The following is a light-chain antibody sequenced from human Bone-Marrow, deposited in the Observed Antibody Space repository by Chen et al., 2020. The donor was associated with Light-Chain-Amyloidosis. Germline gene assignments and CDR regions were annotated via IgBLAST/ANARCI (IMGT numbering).Light chain of an antibody. J-gene: IGKJ2*01. CDR2: WAS. CDR3: QQYYSTPYT. V-gene: IGKV4-1*01. CDR1: ESLLYRSNNKNY. Sequence: DIVMTQSPDSLAVSLGERATINCKSSESLLYRSNNKNYLGWYQQKPGQSPKLLMYWASTRESGVPDRFSGSGSGTDFTLPISSLQAEDVAVYYCQQYYSTPYTFGQGTKLEIQ.